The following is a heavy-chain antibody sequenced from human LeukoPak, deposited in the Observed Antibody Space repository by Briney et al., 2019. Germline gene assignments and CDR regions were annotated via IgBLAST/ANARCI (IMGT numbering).Heavy chain of an antibody. CDR3: ARDTRGPRDYFDY. J-gene: IGHJ4*02. Sequence: GGSLRLSCAASGFTFSSYAMSWVRQAPGKGLEWVSAISGSGGSTYYADSVKGRFTISRDNSKNTLYLQMNSLRAEDTAVYYCARDTRGPRDYFDYWGQGTLVTVSS. CDR2: ISGSGGST. V-gene: IGHV3-23*01. CDR1: GFTFSSYA.